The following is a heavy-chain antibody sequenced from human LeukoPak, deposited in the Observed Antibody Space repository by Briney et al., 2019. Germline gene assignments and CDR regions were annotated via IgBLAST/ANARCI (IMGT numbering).Heavy chain of an antibody. CDR2: ISAYSGNT. Sequence: GASVKVSCKASGYTFNRYGFSWVRQAPGQGLECLGWISAYSGNTKYAQNFQDRDTMTTDASTSTAYMELRSLTSDDTAVYFCARTHDYDNFPDYWGQGTLVAVSS. D-gene: IGHD4-11*01. CDR3: ARTHDYDNFPDY. V-gene: IGHV1-18*01. CDR1: GYTFNRYG. J-gene: IGHJ4*02.